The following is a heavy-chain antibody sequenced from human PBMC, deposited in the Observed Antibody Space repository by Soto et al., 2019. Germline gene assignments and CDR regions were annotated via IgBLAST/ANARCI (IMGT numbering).Heavy chain of an antibody. V-gene: IGHV6-1*01. D-gene: IGHD6-13*01. CDR3: ARTKPGYSSSWTSPNWFDP. J-gene: IGHJ5*02. CDR2: TYYRSKWHN. CDR1: GDSVSSNSAA. Sequence: SQTLSITCVISGDSVSSNSAAWNWFRQSPSRGLEWLGRTYYRSKWHNDYAVSVKSRITINPDTSKDQFSLQLNSVTPEDTAVYYCARTKPGYSSSWTSPNWFDPWGQGTLVTVSS.